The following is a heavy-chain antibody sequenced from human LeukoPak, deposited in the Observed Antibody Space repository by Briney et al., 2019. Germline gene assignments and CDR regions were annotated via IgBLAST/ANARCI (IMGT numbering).Heavy chain of an antibody. CDR3: ARDQGLYYFDY. V-gene: IGHV3-11*01. Sequence: NPGGSLRLSCAASGSTFSDYYMSWTRQAPGKGLEWVSYISSSGSTIYYADSVKGRFTISRDNAKNSLYLQMNSLRAEDTAVYYCARDQGLYYFDYWGQGTLVTVSS. CDR1: GSTFSDYY. CDR2: ISSSGSTI. J-gene: IGHJ4*02.